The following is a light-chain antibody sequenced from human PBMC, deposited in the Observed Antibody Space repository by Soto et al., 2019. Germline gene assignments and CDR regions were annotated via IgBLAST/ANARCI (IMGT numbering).Light chain of an antibody. Sequence: IQLTKSPSSLSASVGDRVNITSRASQGIRSALGWYQQKPGKAHKLLIYMSSSLKSGVPSRFSCSGSGTEFTLTISSLQPDDFATYYCQQYNSYSWTFGQGTKVDIK. CDR1: QGIRSA. J-gene: IGKJ1*01. CDR3: QQYNSYSWT. V-gene: IGKV1-5*03. CDR2: MSS.